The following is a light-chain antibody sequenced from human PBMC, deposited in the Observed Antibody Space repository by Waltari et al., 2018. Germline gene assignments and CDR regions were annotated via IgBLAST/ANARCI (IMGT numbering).Light chain of an antibody. CDR3: QQYFTTPGT. CDR1: QSCLNSSNNKSY. Sequence: IATTPSRDSLAASMGETASIHCTSSQSCLNSSNNKSYLAWYHQKPGQPPMLLIYWASTRDSVVPDRCSGSGSGADFTLTISSQQAEDVAIYYCQQYFTTPGTFGPGTKVDIK. J-gene: IGKJ3*01. V-gene: IGKV4-1*01. CDR2: WAS.